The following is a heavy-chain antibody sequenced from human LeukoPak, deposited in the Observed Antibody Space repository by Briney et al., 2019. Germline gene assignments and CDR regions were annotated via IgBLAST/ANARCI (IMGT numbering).Heavy chain of an antibody. CDR3: AREMEDYGDYKTDY. CDR1: GFTFSSYS. CDR2: ISSSSCYI. V-gene: IGHV3-21*01. J-gene: IGHJ4*02. Sequence: PGGSLRLSCAASGFTFSSYSMNWVRQAPGKGLEWVSSISSSSCYIYYADSVKGRFTISRDNAKNSLYLQMNSLRAEDTAVYYCAREMEDYGDYKTDYWGQGTLVTVSS. D-gene: IGHD4-17*01.